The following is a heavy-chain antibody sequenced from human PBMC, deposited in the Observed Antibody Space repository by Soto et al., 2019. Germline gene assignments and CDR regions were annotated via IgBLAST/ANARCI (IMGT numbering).Heavy chain of an antibody. CDR3: AGGRCRGGSGPSDH. V-gene: IGHV4-34*01. D-gene: IGHD2-15*01. CDR1: GGSFSGYY. CDR2: INPSGST. J-gene: IGHJ4*02. Sequence: QVQLQQWGAGLLKPSETLSLTCAVYGGSFSGYYWSWIRQTPGKGLEWIGEINPSGSTNYNPSLKRRVTITAATSKNQFSLKLSAATAAGTAVYYCAGGRCRGGSGPSDHLGQGTLVTVSS.